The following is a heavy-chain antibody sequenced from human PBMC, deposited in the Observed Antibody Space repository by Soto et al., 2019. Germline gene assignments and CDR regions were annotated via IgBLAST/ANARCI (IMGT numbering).Heavy chain of an antibody. V-gene: IGHV4-31*03. J-gene: IGHJ4*01. D-gene: IGHD6-13*01. Sequence: QVQLRESGPGLLKPSQTLPLTCTVSCGSFNGGGYRWTWIRQHPGKALEWIVYMYYSGSTYYNPFLRIRVIISADTYENHFPLTSSLLTAAYMAVNICARGYRQSGYSARWVFYYRGHGPLVNVSS. CDR2: MYYSGST. CDR3: ARGYRQSGYSARWVFYY. CDR1: CGSFNGGGYR.